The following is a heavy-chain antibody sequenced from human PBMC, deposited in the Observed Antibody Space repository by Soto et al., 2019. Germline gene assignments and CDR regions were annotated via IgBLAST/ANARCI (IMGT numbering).Heavy chain of an antibody. Sequence: PGGSMRLSWAAAGCQFSNHWSNWISQTPGRGLEWLAVIKQDGSEKYYVDSVKGRFTVSRDNAMNSAYLQMNSLRVDDTAVYYCARDWYMDYWGQGTLVTVSS. J-gene: IGHJ4*02. CDR1: GCQFSNHW. CDR3: ARDWYMDY. CDR2: IKQDGSEK. D-gene: IGHD1-20*01. V-gene: IGHV3-7*04.